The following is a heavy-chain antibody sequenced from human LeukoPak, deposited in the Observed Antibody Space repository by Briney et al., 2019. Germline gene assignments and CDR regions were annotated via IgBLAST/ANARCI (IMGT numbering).Heavy chain of an antibody. V-gene: IGHV3-13*01. CDR1: GFTLSSYD. CDR2: IDIPGNT. J-gene: IGHJ4*02. CDR3: ARATNDILTGYYMDY. D-gene: IGHD3-9*01. Sequence: GGSLRLSCAASGFTLSSYDMHWVRQATGKGLEWVSGIDIPGNTYYPDSVKGRFTMSRESAQNSLYLQMNSLRVGDTAVYYCARATNDILTGYYMDYWGQGTLVTVSS.